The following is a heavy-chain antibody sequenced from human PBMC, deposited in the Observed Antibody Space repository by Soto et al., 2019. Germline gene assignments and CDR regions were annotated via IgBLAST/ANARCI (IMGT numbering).Heavy chain of an antibody. CDR1: GGSISLSSRYL. V-gene: IGHV4-39*01. CDR3: ARHQNIVVVTAARGFDI. Sequence: SETLSITFTGPGGSISLSSRYLWPSIRQPPGRGLEWIGTIYYSGNSYYNPSLKSRVNISVDTSKNQFSLKLSSVTAADTAVYYCARHQNIVVVTAARGFDIWGQGTMVT. J-gene: IGHJ3*02. CDR2: IYYSGNS. D-gene: IGHD2-21*02.